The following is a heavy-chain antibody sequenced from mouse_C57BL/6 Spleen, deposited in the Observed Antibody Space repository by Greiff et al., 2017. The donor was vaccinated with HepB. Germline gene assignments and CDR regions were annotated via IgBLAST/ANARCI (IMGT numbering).Heavy chain of an antibody. D-gene: IGHD1-1*01. CDR3: ARGTTVVEDYFEY. Sequence: QVQLQQSGAELVRPGTSVKVSCKASGYAFTNYLIEWVKQRPGQGLEWIGVINPGSGGTNYNEKFKGKATLTADKSSSTAYMQLSSLTSEDSPVYFCARGTTVVEDYFEYWGQGTTLTVSS. J-gene: IGHJ2*01. CDR1: GYAFTNYL. V-gene: IGHV1-54*01. CDR2: INPGSGGT.